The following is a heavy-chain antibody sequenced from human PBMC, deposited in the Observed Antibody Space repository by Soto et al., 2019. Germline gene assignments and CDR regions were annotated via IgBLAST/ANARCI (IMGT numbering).Heavy chain of an antibody. Sequence: GGSLRLSCSVSGFTFSSHWMHWVRQAPGKGLVWVSRISTDGSRTTYADSVKGRVTISRDNAKNTLYLDMSSLRAEDTAAYYCARDMLGPRAFDYWGQGTLVTVSS. V-gene: IGHV3-74*01. CDR3: ARDMLGPRAFDY. D-gene: IGHD3-10*02. CDR1: GFTFSSHW. J-gene: IGHJ4*02. CDR2: ISTDGSRT.